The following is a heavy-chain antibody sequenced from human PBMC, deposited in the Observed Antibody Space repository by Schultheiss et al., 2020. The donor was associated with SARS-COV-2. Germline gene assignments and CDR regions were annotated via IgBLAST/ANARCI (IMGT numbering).Heavy chain of an antibody. V-gene: IGHV4-59*08. CDR1: GGSINSHY. Sequence: SETLSLTCTVSGGSINSHYWSWIRQPPEKGLEWIGNIYYSGSTNYNPSLKSRVTISVDTSKNQLSVKLSSVTAADTAVYYCARSRGDHYDSSGRYDYWGQGHLVTVSS. D-gene: IGHD3-22*01. CDR2: IYYSGST. J-gene: IGHJ4*02. CDR3: ARSRGDHYDSSGRYDY.